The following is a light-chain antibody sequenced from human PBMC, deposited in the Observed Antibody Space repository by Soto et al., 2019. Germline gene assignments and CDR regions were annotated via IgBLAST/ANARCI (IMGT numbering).Light chain of an antibody. V-gene: IGLV2-23*01. CDR3: CSYADSSTYV. J-gene: IGLJ1*01. CDR1: SSDVGYYNV. CDR2: EGS. Sequence: QSVLTQPASVSGSPGQSITISCTGTSSDVGYYNVVSWYQQHPGKAPKLMIYEGSKRPSGVSNRFSGSKSGNTASLTISGPQAEDEADYYCCSYADSSTYVFGTGTKVTVL.